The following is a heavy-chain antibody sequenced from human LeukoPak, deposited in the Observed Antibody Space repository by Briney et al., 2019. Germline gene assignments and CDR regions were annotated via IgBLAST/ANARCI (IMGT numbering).Heavy chain of an antibody. Sequence: GGSLRLSCAASGFTFSSSAMSWVRQAPGKGLEWVSNISGSGSGGSTYYADSVKGRFTISRDNAKNSLYLQMNSLRAEDTAVYYCARDRFSGSYPLGYWGQGTLVTVSS. CDR3: ARDRFSGSYPLGY. CDR1: GFTFSSSA. J-gene: IGHJ4*02. CDR2: ISGSGSGGST. V-gene: IGHV3-23*01. D-gene: IGHD1-26*01.